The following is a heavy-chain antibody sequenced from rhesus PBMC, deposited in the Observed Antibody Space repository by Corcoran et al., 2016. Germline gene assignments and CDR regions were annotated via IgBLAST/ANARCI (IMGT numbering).Heavy chain of an antibody. Sequence: QVQLQESGPGLVKPSTTLSLTCAVSGGSIRRNSWSWIRQAPGKGLEWIGRISGSGGSTDYNPSLKSRVTISTDTSKNQFSLKLSSVTAADTAVYYCAREVYGSNSADYWGQGVLVTVSS. V-gene: IGHV4-160*01. CDR1: GGSIRRNS. CDR2: ISGSGGST. J-gene: IGHJ4*01. CDR3: AREVYGSNSADY. D-gene: IGHD4-29*01.